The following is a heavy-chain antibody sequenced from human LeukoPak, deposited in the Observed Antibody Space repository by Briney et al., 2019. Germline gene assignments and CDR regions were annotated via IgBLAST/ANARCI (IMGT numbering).Heavy chain of an antibody. V-gene: IGHV3-23*01. Sequence: GGSLRLSCAASGFTFSSYAMSWVRQAPGKGLEWVSAISGSGGSTYYADSVKGRLTISRDNSKNTLYLQMNSLRAEDTAVYYCAKDDYGDYSTFDYWGQGTLVTVSS. CDR3: AKDDYGDYSTFDY. J-gene: IGHJ4*02. CDR1: GFTFSSYA. CDR2: ISGSGGST. D-gene: IGHD4-17*01.